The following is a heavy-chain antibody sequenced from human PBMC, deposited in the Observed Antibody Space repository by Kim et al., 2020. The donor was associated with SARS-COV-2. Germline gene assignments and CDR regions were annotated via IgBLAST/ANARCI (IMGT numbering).Heavy chain of an antibody. CDR2: IRDDGGEK. J-gene: IGHJ6*02. Sequence: GGSLRLSCKASAFTFSGFWMAWVRQAPGKGLQWVANIRDDGGEKNYVDSVKGRFTISRDNAKTSLYLQMNSLRAEDTGLYYWARYILSSDGMDIWGQGT. CDR3: ARYILSSDGMDI. V-gene: IGHV3-7*01. CDR1: AFTFSGFW. D-gene: IGHD3-9*01.